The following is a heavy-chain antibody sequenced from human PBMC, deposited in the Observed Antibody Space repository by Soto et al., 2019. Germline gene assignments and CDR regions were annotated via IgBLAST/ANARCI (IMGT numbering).Heavy chain of an antibody. Sequence: PSETLSLTCAVSGGSISSSNWWSWVRQPPGKGLEWIGEIYHSGSTNYNPSLKSRVTISVDKSKNQFPLKLSSVTAADTAVYYCARVKGDSSGWYLGFDYWGQGTLVTVSS. CDR1: GGSISSSNW. CDR2: IYHSGST. V-gene: IGHV4-4*02. CDR3: ARVKGDSSGWYLGFDY. D-gene: IGHD6-19*01. J-gene: IGHJ4*02.